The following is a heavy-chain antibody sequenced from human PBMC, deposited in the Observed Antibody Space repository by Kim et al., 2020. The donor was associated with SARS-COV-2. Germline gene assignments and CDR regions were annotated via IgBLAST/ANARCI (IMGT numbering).Heavy chain of an antibody. D-gene: IGHD1-26*01. V-gene: IGHV4-4*02. CDR3: ARRTWGELLEGFDY. CDR2: IYHSGST. J-gene: IGHJ4*02. CDR1: GGSISSSNW. Sequence: SETLSLTCAVSGGSISSSNWWSWVRQPPGKGLEWIGEIYHSGSTNYNPSLKSRVTISVDKSKNQFSLKLSSVTAADTAVYYCARRTWGELLEGFDYWGQGPLVTVSS.